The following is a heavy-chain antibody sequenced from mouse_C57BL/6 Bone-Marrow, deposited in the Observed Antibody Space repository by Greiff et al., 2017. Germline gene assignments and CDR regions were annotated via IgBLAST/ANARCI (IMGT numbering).Heavy chain of an antibody. Sequence: QVQLQQSGAELARPGASVKLSCKASGYTFTSYGISWVKQRTGQGLEWIGEIYPRSGNTYYNEKFKGKATLTADKSSSTAYMELRSLTSEDSAVYFCARSRLITTVVAKDWGTGTTVTVSS. CDR1: GYTFTSYG. V-gene: IGHV1-81*01. D-gene: IGHD1-1*01. CDR3: ARSRLITTVVAKD. CDR2: IYPRSGNT. J-gene: IGHJ1*03.